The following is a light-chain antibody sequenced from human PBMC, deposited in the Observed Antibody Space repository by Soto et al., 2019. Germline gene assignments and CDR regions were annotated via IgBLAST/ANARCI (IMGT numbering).Light chain of an antibody. V-gene: IGKV3-20*01. CDR3: QQYGSSPRT. Sequence: EIVLTQSPGTLSLSPGERPTLSCRASQNVGSRYLAWYQQKPGQAPRLLIYGTSNSATGIPGRFSGSGSGTDFSLTISSLEPGDLAVYCCQQYGSSPRTFGQGTKVDIK. J-gene: IGKJ1*01. CDR2: GTS. CDR1: QNVGSRY.